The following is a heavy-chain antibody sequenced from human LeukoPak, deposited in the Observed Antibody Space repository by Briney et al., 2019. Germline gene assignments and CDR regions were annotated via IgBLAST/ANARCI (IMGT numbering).Heavy chain of an antibody. Sequence: ASETLSLTRTVSGGSISSYYWSWIRQPPGKGLEWIGYIYYSGSTNYNPSLKSRVTISVDTSKNQFSLKLSSVTAADTAVYYCARGNSSRVLWFDPWGQGTLVTVSS. CDR2: IYYSGST. CDR3: ARGNSSRVLWFDP. CDR1: GGSISSYY. J-gene: IGHJ5*02. V-gene: IGHV4-59*01. D-gene: IGHD3-22*01.